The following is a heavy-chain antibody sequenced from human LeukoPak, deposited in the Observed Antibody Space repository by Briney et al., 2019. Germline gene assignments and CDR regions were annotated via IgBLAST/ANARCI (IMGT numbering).Heavy chain of an antibody. Sequence: ASVKVSCKASGYTFTGYYMHWVRQAPGHGLEWMGRINPNSGGTNYAQKFQGRATVTRDTSISTAYMELRRLRSDDTAVYYCARVPVARRVISRVDLIHWGQGNLVTVSS. CDR3: ARVPVARRVISRVDLIH. CDR1: GYTFTGYY. J-gene: IGHJ4*02. CDR2: INPNSGGT. D-gene: IGHD3-10*01. V-gene: IGHV1-2*06.